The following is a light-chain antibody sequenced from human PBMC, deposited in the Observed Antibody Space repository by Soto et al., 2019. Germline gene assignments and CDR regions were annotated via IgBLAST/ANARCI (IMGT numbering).Light chain of an antibody. CDR1: SSNIGAGYD. Sequence: QSVLTQPPSVSGAPGQRVTISCTGSSSNIGAGYDVHWYQQLPGTAPKLLIYGNSNRPSGVPEGRFSGSKSGTSASLAITGLQAEDEADYYCQSYDNSLRGSVFGGGTKLTVL. CDR3: QSYDNSLRGSV. J-gene: IGLJ2*01. CDR2: GNS. V-gene: IGLV1-40*01.